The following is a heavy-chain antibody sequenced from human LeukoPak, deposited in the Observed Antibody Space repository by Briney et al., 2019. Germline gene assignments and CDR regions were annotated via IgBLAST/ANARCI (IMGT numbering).Heavy chain of an antibody. CDR3: ARAKDCSGGSCPPPIDY. J-gene: IGHJ4*02. D-gene: IGHD2-15*01. Sequence: ASVTVSCTASGYTFTSYGISWVRQAPGQGLEWMGWISAYNGNTNYAQKLQGRVTMTTDTSTSTAYMELRSLRSDDMAVYYCARAKDCSGGSCPPPIDYWGQGTLVTVSS. CDR1: GYTFTSYG. V-gene: IGHV1-18*03. CDR2: ISAYNGNT.